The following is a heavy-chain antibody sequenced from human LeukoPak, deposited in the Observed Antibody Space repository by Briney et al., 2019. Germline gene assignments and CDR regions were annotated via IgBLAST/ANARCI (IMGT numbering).Heavy chain of an antibody. CDR3: ASSGWYDPGWFDP. V-gene: IGHV4-59*01. CDR1: GGSISSYY. Sequence: KPSETLSLTCTVSGGSISSYYWSWIRQPPGKGLEWIGYIYYSGSTNYNPSLKSRVTISVDTSKNQFSLKLSSVTAADTAVYYCASSGWYDPGWFDPWGQGTLVTVSS. J-gene: IGHJ5*02. CDR2: IYYSGST. D-gene: IGHD6-19*01.